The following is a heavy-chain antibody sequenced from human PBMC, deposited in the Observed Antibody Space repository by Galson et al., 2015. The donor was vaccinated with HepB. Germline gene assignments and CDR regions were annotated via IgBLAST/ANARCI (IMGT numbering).Heavy chain of an antibody. Sequence: SLRLSCAASGFTFSSYGMHWVRQAPGKGLEWVAVISYDGSNKYYADSVKGRFTISRDNSKNTLYLQMNSLRAEDTAVYYCAKVTGGWELQWGQGTLVTVSS. V-gene: IGHV3-30*18. CDR2: ISYDGSNK. CDR3: AKVTGGWELQ. D-gene: IGHD1-26*01. J-gene: IGHJ4*02. CDR1: GFTFSSYG.